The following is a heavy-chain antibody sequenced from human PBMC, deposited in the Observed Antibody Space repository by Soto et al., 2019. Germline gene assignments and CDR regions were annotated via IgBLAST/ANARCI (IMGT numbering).Heavy chain of an antibody. CDR1: GGTFSDYE. CDR3: ARRGYGSRWPNVYMDV. CDR2: ISNNGAHT. Sequence: GSLRLSCAASGGTFSDYEMHWVRQATGKGLEYVSGISNNGAHTDYAKSVKGRFTISRDNSENTLYLQMGSLRAEDMALYYCARRGYGSRWPNVYMDVWGKGTTVTVSS. J-gene: IGHJ6*03. V-gene: IGHV3-64*01. D-gene: IGHD6-13*01.